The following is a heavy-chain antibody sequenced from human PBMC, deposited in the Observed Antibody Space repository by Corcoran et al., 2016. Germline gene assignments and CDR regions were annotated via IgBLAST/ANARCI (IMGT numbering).Heavy chain of an antibody. J-gene: IGHJ6*02. Sequence: EVQLVESGGGLVKPGGSLRLSCAASGFTFSSYSMNWVRQAPGKGLEWVSSISSSSSYIYYADSAKGRFTISRDKSKNSLHMQMNSLRCEDTAAYYCARVVWEQTDYYCYRLDVWAQGTTVTVSS. CDR3: ARVVWEQTDYYCYRLDV. V-gene: IGHV3-21*01. CDR2: ISSSSSYI. CDR1: GFTFSSYS. D-gene: IGHD1-26*01.